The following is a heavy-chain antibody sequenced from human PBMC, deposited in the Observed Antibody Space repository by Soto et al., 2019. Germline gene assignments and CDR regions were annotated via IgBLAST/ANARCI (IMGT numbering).Heavy chain of an antibody. CDR2: IIPIFGTA. J-gene: IGHJ5*02. Sequence: SAEVSVKASRGTFSSYAISWVRQAPGQGLEWMGGIIPIFGTANYAQKFQGRVTITADESTSTAYMELSSLRSEDTAVYYCGASGHSSSPFWGWFDPWGQGTLVTVSS. CDR3: GASGHSSSPFWGWFDP. D-gene: IGHD6-6*01. V-gene: IGHV1-69*13. CDR1: RGTFSSYA.